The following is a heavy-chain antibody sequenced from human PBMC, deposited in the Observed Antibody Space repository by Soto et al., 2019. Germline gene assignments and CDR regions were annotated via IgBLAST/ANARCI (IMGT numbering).Heavy chain of an antibody. J-gene: IGHJ4*02. V-gene: IGHV3-9*01. Sequence: EVQLVESGGGLVQPGRSLRLSCAASGFTFDDYAMHWVRQAPGKGLEWVSVISWNSGSIGYADSVKGRFTISRDHAKTSLYLQMNSLRAEDTALYYCAKDHIAAAGTGYFDYWGQGTLVTVSS. CDR2: ISWNSGSI. CDR1: GFTFDDYA. D-gene: IGHD6-13*01. CDR3: AKDHIAAAGTGYFDY.